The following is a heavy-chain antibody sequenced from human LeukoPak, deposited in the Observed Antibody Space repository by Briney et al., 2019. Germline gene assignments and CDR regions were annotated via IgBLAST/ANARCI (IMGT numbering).Heavy chain of an antibody. CDR1: GLTFSNYG. V-gene: IGHV3-21*01. J-gene: IGHJ4*02. D-gene: IGHD6-19*01. CDR3: ARIAVAGTGEFDY. CDR2: ISSRSSDM. Sequence: PGGSLRLSCAASGLTFSNYGMNWVRQAPGKGPEWVSSISSRSSDMYYADSVKGRFTISRDNAKNSLYLQMNSLRAEDTAVYYCARIAVAGTGEFDYWGQGTLVTVSS.